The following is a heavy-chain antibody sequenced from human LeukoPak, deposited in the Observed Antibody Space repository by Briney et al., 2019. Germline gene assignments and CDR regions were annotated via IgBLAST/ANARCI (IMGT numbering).Heavy chain of an antibody. CDR2: IIPIFGTA. CDR1: GGAFSSYA. CDR3: ARDHSSSSWYRWFDP. J-gene: IGHJ5*02. V-gene: IGHV1-69*05. D-gene: IGHD6-13*01. Sequence: SVKVSCKASGGAFSSYAISWVRQAPGQGLEWMGGIIPIFGTANYAQKLQGRVTITTDESTSTAYMELSSLRSEDTAVYYCARDHSSSSWYRWFDPWGQGTLVTVSS.